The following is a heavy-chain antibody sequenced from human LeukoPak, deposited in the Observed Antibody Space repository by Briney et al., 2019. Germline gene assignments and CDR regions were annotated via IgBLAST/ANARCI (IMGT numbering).Heavy chain of an antibody. Sequence: ASVKVSCKASGGTFSSYAISWVRPAPGQGLEWMGRINPNSGGTNYAQKFQGRVTVTRDMSTTTAYMELSRLTSDDTAVYYCARAKQWLPYDYWGQGTLVTVSS. CDR3: ARAKQWLPYDY. J-gene: IGHJ4*02. V-gene: IGHV1-2*06. D-gene: IGHD6-19*01. CDR1: GGTFSSYA. CDR2: INPNSGGT.